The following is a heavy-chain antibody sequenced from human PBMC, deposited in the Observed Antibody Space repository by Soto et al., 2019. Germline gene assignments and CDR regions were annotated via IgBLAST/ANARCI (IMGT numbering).Heavy chain of an antibody. CDR2: ISAYNGNT. D-gene: IGHD3-22*01. CDR1: GYSFTSYG. CDR3: ATHRETKYYYDSSGPLYDAMDV. V-gene: IGHV1-18*01. Sequence: VKVSCKASGYSFTSYGISWVRQAPGQGLEWMGWISAYNGNTNYAQKLQGRVTMTTDTSTSTAYMELRSLRSDDTAVYYCATHRETKYYYDSSGPLYDAMDVWGQGTTVTVSS. J-gene: IGHJ6*02.